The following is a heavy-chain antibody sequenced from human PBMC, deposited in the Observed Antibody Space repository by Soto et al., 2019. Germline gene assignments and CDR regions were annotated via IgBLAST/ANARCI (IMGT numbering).Heavy chain of an antibody. CDR1: GFSLSTSGEA. D-gene: IGHD1-26*01. J-gene: IGHJ4*02. CDR3: VHRRPGLYAGSYYFDY. Sequence: QITLEESGPTLVKPTQTLTLTCTFSGFSLSTSGEAVGWVRQPPGKAPEWLALIYWNRDKRYNPSLKSRLTIAKDPSKNLVVLTVANMDPVDTGTYYCVHRRPGLYAGSYYFDYWGQGTLVTVSS. V-gene: IGHV2-5*01. CDR2: IYWNRDK.